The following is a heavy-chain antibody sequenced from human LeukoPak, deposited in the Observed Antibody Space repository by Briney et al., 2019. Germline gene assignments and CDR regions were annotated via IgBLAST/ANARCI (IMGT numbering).Heavy chain of an antibody. D-gene: IGHD5-24*01. J-gene: IGHJ4*02. CDR3: VRGDAYMFDY. Sequence: SQTLSLTCTVSGGSISSGSYYWSWIRQPAGKGLEWIGRIYTSGSTNYNPSLKSRVTISVDTSKNQFSLKLNSVTAADTAVYYCVRGDAYMFDYWGQGTLVTVSS. CDR2: IYTSGST. V-gene: IGHV4-61*02. CDR1: GGSISSGSYY.